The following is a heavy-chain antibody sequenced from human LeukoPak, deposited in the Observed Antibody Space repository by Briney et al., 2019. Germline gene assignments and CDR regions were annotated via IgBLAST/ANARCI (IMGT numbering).Heavy chain of an antibody. Sequence: GGSLRLSCAASGFTFNSYSMHWVRQAPGKGLEWVSSISSSSSYIYYADSVKGRFTISRDNAKNSLYLQMNSLRAEDTAVYYCASLTYYYDSSGPLYNWFDPWGQGTLVTVSS. D-gene: IGHD3-22*01. CDR3: ASLTYYYDSSGPLYNWFDP. CDR2: ISSSSSYI. J-gene: IGHJ5*02. CDR1: GFTFNSYS. V-gene: IGHV3-21*01.